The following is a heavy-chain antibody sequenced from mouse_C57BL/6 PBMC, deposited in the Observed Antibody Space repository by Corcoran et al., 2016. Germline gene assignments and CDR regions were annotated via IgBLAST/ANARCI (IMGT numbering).Heavy chain of an antibody. CDR2: ISYDGSN. Sequence: DVQLQESGPGLVKPSQSLSLTCSVTGYSITSGYYWNWIRQFPGNKLEWMGYISYDGSNNYNPSLKNRISITRDTSKNQFFLKLNSVTTEDTATYYCARKGYDYDGGGAMDYWGQGTSVTVSS. CDR1: GYSITSGYY. CDR3: ARKGYDYDGGGAMDY. V-gene: IGHV3-6*01. J-gene: IGHJ4*01. D-gene: IGHD2-4*01.